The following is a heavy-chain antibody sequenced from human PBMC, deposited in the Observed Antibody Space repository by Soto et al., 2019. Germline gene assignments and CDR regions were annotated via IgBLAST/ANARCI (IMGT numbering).Heavy chain of an antibody. D-gene: IGHD3-3*01. CDR1: GFTFSSYA. CDR2: ISGSGGST. V-gene: IGHV3-23*01. J-gene: IGHJ6*03. CDR3: ARSSEEWLLDYYYYMDV. Sequence: EVQLLESGGGLVPPGGSLRLSCAASGFTFSSYAMSWVRQAPGKGLKWVSAISGSGGSTYYADSVKGRFTISRDNSKNTLYLQMNSLRAEDTAVYYCARSSEEWLLDYYYYMDVWGKGTTVTVSS.